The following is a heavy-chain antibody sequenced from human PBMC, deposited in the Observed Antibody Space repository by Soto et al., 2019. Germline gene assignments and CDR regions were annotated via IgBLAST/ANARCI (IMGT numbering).Heavy chain of an antibody. D-gene: IGHD1-1*01. V-gene: IGHV3-23*01. Sequence: GGSLRLSCAASGFTFTSYSINWVRQTPTKGLEWVSAISAGGDNTYYRDSVRGRFTISRDNSRNTLYLQMNSLTAEDTAVYYCAANWETTYGAINYLGQGTLVPV. CDR3: AANWETTYGAINY. CDR2: ISAGGDNT. J-gene: IGHJ4*02. CDR1: GFTFTSYS.